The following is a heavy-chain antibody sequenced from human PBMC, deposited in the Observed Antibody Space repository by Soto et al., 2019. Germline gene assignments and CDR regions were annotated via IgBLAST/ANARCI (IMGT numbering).Heavy chain of an antibody. CDR3: VKMILVAAGPLGFDY. J-gene: IGHJ4*02. CDR2: MTGSGATI. CDR1: GFSFTTFA. D-gene: IGHD6-25*01. Sequence: EVQLLESGGGLVQPGRSLRLSCAASGFSFTTFAMGWVRQAPGQGLEWISSMTGSGATIYYADSVNGRFTISRDNSKNTLFWMMNSLDGEDTAVYYCVKMILVAAGPLGFDYWGQGALVTVSS. V-gene: IGHV3-23*01.